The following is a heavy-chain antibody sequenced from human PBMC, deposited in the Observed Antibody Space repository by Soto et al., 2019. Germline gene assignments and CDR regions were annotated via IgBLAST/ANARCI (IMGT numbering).Heavy chain of an antibody. D-gene: IGHD4-17*01. CDR2: INPKSGNT. J-gene: IGHJ4*02. CDR3: VRVYGEIDY. CDR1: GYTFTNYD. Sequence: QVQLVQSGAEVKKPGASVKVSCKASGYTFTNYDINWVRQVTGQGLEWMGWINPKSGNTGYAQQFQGRVMMTRSTSISMAYMELSSLRSEDTAVYYCVRVYGEIDYWGQGTLVTVSS. V-gene: IGHV1-8*01.